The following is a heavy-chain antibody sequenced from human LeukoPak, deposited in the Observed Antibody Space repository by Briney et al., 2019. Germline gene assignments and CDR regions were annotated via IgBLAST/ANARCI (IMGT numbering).Heavy chain of an antibody. V-gene: IGHV4-59*01. D-gene: IGHD3-22*01. Sequence: PSETLSLTCTVSGGSISRYYWSWIRQPPGKGLEWIGYMTYSRSTKYQPSLMSRVTISVDTSRNQFSLKLSSATAADTAVYYCARLDYYHFDYWGHGAVVTGSS. J-gene: IGHJ4*01. CDR3: ARLDYYHFDY. CDR1: GGSISRYY. CDR2: MTYSRST.